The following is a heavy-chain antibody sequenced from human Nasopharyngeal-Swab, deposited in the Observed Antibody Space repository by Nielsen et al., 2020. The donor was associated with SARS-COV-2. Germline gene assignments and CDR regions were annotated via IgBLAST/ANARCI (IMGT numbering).Heavy chain of an antibody. J-gene: IGHJ4*02. Sequence: GSLRLSCTVSGGSISSSTYYWAWIRQPPGKGLEWTGSIYYGGSTYYNPSLKSRVTISVDTSKNQFSLKLSSVTAADTAVYYCATLSSSWYEYYFDYWGQGTLVTVSS. CDR1: GGSISSSTYY. V-gene: IGHV4-39*01. CDR3: ATLSSSWYEYYFDY. D-gene: IGHD6-13*01. CDR2: IYYGGST.